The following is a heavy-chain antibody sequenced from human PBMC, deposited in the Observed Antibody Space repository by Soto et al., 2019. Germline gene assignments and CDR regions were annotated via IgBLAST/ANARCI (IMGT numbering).Heavy chain of an antibody. V-gene: IGHV4-4*07. D-gene: IGHD3-3*01. J-gene: IGHJ5*02. CDR2: IYSSGST. Sequence: SETLSLTCTVSGGAINSYYWTWIRQPAGKGLEWIGRIYSSGSTKYNPSLQSRVTMSLDTSKNQFSLRLTSVTAADTAVYYCARGQRFSDWFDPWGQGNLVTV. CDR1: GGAINSYY. CDR3: ARGQRFSDWFDP.